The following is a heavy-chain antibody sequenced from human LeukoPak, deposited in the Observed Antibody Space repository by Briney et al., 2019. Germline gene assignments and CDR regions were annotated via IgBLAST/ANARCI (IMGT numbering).Heavy chain of an antibody. CDR3: TREDGGDSSSWYLNYYYYYMDV. CDR2: IYYSGST. Sequence: PSETLSLTCTVSGGSISSSSYYWGWIRQPPGKGLEWIGSIYYSGSTYYNPSLKSRVTISVDTSKNQFSLKLSSVTAADTAVYYCTREDGGDSSSWYLNYYYYYMDVWGKGTTVTVSS. V-gene: IGHV4-39*07. J-gene: IGHJ6*03. CDR1: GGSISSSSYY. D-gene: IGHD6-13*01.